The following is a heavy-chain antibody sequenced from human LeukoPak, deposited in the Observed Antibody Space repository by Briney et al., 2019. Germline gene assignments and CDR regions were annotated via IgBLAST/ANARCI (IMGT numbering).Heavy chain of an antibody. Sequence: SETLSLTCTVSGDSFSSSGYYWSWIHQHPGEGLEWIGYMHHSGSTYSNPSLKSRVTMSVDTSKNQFSLTLSSVTAADTAVYYCAREKQWLAPFDHWGQGTLVTVSS. CDR2: MHHSGST. J-gene: IGHJ4*02. CDR1: GDSFSSSGYY. V-gene: IGHV4-31*03. CDR3: AREKQWLAPFDH. D-gene: IGHD6-19*01.